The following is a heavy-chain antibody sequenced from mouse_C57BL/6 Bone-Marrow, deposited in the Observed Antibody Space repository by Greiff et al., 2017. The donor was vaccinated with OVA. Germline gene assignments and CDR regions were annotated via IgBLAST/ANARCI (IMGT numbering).Heavy chain of an antibody. CDR1: GYTFTDYY. Sequence: VQLQQSGAELVRPGASVKLSCKASGYTFTDYYINWVKQRPGQGLEWIARIYPGSGNTYYNEKFKGKATLTAEKSSSTAYMQLSSLTSEDSAVYFCARGGMGGFAYWGQGTLVTVSA. J-gene: IGHJ3*01. V-gene: IGHV1-76*01. CDR2: IYPGSGNT. D-gene: IGHD2-3*01. CDR3: ARGGMGGFAY.